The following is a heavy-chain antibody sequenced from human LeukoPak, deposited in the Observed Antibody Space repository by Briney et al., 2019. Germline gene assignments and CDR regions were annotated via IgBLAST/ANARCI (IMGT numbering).Heavy chain of an antibody. Sequence: SVKVSCKASGFTFTSSAVQWVRQARGQRLEWIGWIVVGSGNTNYAQKFQERVTITRDMSTSTAYMELSSLRSEDTAVYYCAAGSLNRYCSSTSCSGGGYYYYYYMDVWGKGTTVTVSS. CDR1: GFTFTSSA. D-gene: IGHD2-2*01. CDR3: AAGSLNRYCSSTSCSGGGYYYYYYMDV. CDR2: IVVGSGNT. V-gene: IGHV1-58*01. J-gene: IGHJ6*03.